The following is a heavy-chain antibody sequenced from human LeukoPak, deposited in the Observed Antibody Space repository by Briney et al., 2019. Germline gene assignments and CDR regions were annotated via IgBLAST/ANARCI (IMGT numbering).Heavy chain of an antibody. D-gene: IGHD6-6*01. J-gene: IGHJ4*02. Sequence: PSETLSLTCSVSDFSISSGPYWGWIRQPPGKGLEWIGSIHHSGTTYYNPSLKSRVIVAVDTSKNQFSLRLTSVTATDTAVYYCARYTSSYVFDYWGQGSLVTVSS. CDR1: DFSISSGPY. CDR3: ARYTSSYVFDY. CDR2: IHHSGTT. V-gene: IGHV4-38-2*02.